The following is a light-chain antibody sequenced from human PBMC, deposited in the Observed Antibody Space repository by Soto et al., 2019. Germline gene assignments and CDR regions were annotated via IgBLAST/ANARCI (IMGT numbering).Light chain of an antibody. Sequence: EIVLTQSPGTLSLSPGERATLSCRASQGVSRTYLAWYQQKPGQAPRLLISGTSTRATGVPDRISGSGSGTDFPLTTTRLEPEDSAVYYCKMFEFGVSFHTLGKGTNWRSN. CDR1: QGVSRTY. CDR2: GTS. V-gene: IGKV3-20*01. J-gene: IGKJ2*01. CDR3: KMFEFGVSFHT.